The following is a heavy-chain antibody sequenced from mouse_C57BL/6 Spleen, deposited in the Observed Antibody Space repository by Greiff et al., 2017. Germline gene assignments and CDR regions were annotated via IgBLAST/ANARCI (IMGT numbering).Heavy chain of an antibody. V-gene: IGHV1-72*01. D-gene: IGHD1-1*01. CDR3: ARADCGNSYGCDY. CDR2: IDPNSGGT. J-gene: IGHJ2*01. Sequence: QVQLQQPGAELVKPGASVKLSCKASGYTFTSYWMPWVKQRPGRGLEWIGRIDPNSGGTKYDEKFKSKATLTVDKPSSTAYMQLSSLTSEDSAVYYCARADCGNSYGCDYWGQGTTLTVSA. CDR1: GYTFTSYW.